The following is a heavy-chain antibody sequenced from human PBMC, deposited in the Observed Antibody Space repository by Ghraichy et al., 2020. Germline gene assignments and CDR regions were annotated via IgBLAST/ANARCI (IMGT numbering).Heavy chain of an antibody. CDR3: TRDPGYCSTSTCYAEGGWFDP. V-gene: IGHV3-23*01. CDR1: GFTFGSNA. CDR2: ISGSGGNR. J-gene: IGHJ5*02. Sequence: LSLPCAASGFTFGSNAMSWVRQAPGKGLEWVSTISGSGGNRHYADSVKGRFTISRDNSKNTVDLQMNSLRADDTAVYYCTRDPGYCSTSTCYAEGGWFDPWGQGALVTVSS. D-gene: IGHD2-2*01.